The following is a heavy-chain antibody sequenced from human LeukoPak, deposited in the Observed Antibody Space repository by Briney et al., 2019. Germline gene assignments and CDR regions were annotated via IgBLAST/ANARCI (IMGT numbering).Heavy chain of an antibody. J-gene: IGHJ5*02. CDR3: TRSPVRLNWFDP. Sequence: GGSLRLSCTASGFMFGDYAMNWLRQAPGKGLEWVSFIRSKVYGGTTEYAASVKGRFIISRDDSKGIAYLQMNSLKTEDTAVYYCTRSPVRLNWFDPWGQGTLVTVSS. V-gene: IGHV3-49*03. CDR2: IRSKVYGGTT. CDR1: GFMFGDYA.